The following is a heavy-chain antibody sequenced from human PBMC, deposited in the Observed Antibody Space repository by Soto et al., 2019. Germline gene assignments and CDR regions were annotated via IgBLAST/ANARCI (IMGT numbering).Heavy chain of an antibody. D-gene: IGHD2-8*01. Sequence: SETLSLTCAVYGGSFSGYYLSWIRQPPGKGLEWIGEINHSGSTNYNPSLKSRVTISVDTSKNQFSLKLSSVTAADTAVYYCARGQPYCTNGVCYVYFDYWGQGTLVIVSS. V-gene: IGHV4-34*01. CDR3: ARGQPYCTNGVCYVYFDY. CDR1: GGSFSGYY. CDR2: INHSGST. J-gene: IGHJ4*02.